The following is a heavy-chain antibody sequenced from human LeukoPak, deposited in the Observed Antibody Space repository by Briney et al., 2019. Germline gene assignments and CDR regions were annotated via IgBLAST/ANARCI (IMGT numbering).Heavy chain of an antibody. CDR1: GFTFSSYS. CDR3: ARGPPYYDFWSGYYDY. J-gene: IGHJ4*02. V-gene: IGHV3-21*01. D-gene: IGHD3-3*01. Sequence: GGSLRLSCAASGFTFSSYSMNWVRQAPGKGLEWVSSISSSSSYIYYADSVKGRFTISRDNSKNTLYVQMNSLRAEDTAVYYCARGPPYYDFWSGYYDYWGQGTLVTVSS. CDR2: ISSSSSYI.